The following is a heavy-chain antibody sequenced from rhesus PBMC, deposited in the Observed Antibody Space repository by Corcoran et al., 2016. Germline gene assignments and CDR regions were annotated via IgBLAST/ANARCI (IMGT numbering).Heavy chain of an antibody. J-gene: IGHJ6*01. D-gene: IGHD3-16*01. Sequence: QVQLQESGPGLVKPSETLSLTCAVSGGSVSSSNWWSWIRQPPGKGLEWIGYISGSRGIHYSNPSLKSRVTSSTDTSKNQFSLKLSSVTAADTAVYYCARGRGGRYYYGLDSWGQGVVVTVSS. CDR1: GGSVSSSNW. CDR2: ISGSRGIH. CDR3: ARGRGGRYYYGLDS. V-gene: IGHV4-65*01.